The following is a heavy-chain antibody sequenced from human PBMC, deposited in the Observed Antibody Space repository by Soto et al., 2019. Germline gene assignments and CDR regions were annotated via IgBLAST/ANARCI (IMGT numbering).Heavy chain of an antibody. V-gene: IGHV3-33*02. CDR3: ARDPGQDEAMDY. Sequence: QVQVVESGGGVVQPGRSLRLSCVASGFTFSNFGMHWVRHAPGKGLEWVAVIWHDGKNKYYADSAEGRFTVSRDNSKNTLFLQMNSLTAEDTAVYYCARDPGQDEAMDYWGQGTLVTVSS. CDR2: IWHDGKNK. J-gene: IGHJ4*02. CDR1: GFTFSNFG.